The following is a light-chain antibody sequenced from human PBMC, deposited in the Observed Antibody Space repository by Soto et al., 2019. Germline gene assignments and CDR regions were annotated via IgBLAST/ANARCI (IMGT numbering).Light chain of an antibody. CDR3: QQYGSSPWT. CDR2: GAS. CDR1: QSVGSSY. J-gene: IGKJ1*01. Sequence: EIVLTQSPGTLSLSPGERATLSCRASQSVGSSYLAWNQQKPGQAPRLLIYGASSRATGIPDRFSGSGSGTDFTLTISRLEPEDFAVYYCQQYGSSPWTFGQGTKVEIK. V-gene: IGKV3-20*01.